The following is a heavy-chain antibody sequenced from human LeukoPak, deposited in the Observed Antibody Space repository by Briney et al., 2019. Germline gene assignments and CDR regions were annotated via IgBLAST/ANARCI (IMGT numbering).Heavy chain of an antibody. CDR1: GGSISSYY. Sequence: PSETLSLTCTVSGGSISSYYWSWIRQPPGKGLEWIGYIYYSGSTNYNPSLKSRVTISVDTSKNQFSLKLSSVTAADTAVYYCARELGTGIRYSYGPDYWGQGTLVTVSS. J-gene: IGHJ4*02. V-gene: IGHV4-59*01. D-gene: IGHD5-18*01. CDR3: ARELGTGIRYSYGPDY. CDR2: IYYSGST.